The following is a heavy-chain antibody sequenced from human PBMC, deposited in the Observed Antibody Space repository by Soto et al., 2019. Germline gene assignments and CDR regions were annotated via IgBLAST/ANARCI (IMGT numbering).Heavy chain of an antibody. CDR1: GGTFSSYT. D-gene: IGHD2-2*01. Sequence: QVQLVQSGAEVKKPGSSVKVSCKASGGTFSSYTISWVRQAPGQGLEWMGRIIPILGIANYAQKFQGRVTITADKATSTAYMERSSLRSEDTAVYYCARARCSSTSCLKYYYYYMDVWGKGTTVTVSS. CDR2: IIPILGIA. J-gene: IGHJ6*03. CDR3: ARARCSSTSCLKYYYYYMDV. V-gene: IGHV1-69*02.